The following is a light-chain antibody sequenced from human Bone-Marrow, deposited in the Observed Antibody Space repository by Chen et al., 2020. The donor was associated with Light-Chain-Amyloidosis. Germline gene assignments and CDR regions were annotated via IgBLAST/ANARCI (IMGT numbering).Light chain of an antibody. V-gene: IGLV2-14*03. CDR3: GSFTTTNSIV. J-gene: IGLJ2*01. CDR1: TNDVGRYKY. CDR2: DVD. Sequence: QSALTQPASVSGSPGQPLTISCPGTTNDVGRYKYVSWYQQHPGKAPQLLIHDVDSRPSGISDRFSGSQSGNTAYLTISGLQADDEADYYCGSFTTTNSIVFGGGTKLTVL.